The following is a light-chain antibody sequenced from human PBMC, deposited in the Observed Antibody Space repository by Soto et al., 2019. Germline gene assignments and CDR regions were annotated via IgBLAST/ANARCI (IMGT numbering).Light chain of an antibody. CDR2: AAS. CDR3: EMYDMAPLIP. Sequence: DIQMIQSPSSLSAYVGARVTISCRASQDIGNHLAWYQQKPGKVPKLLIHAASTLQSGVPSRFSGSEAETDFTLTLSSIQPEDVASYFCEMYDMAPLIPFGQGTRLEI. J-gene: IGKJ5*01. V-gene: IGKV1-27*01. CDR1: QDIGNH.